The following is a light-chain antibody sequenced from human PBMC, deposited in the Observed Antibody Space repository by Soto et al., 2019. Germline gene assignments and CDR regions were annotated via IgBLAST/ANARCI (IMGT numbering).Light chain of an antibody. CDR2: GAS. Sequence: EIVMTQSPATLSVSPGERATLSCRASQSIGSNLGWYQQRPGQPPRLLIYGASARVTGIPARFIGSGSGTEFTLAISSLQSEDFAVYSCQQYNNWPPMYTFGQGTKLEIK. J-gene: IGKJ2*01. CDR3: QQYNNWPPMYT. V-gene: IGKV3-15*01. CDR1: QSIGSN.